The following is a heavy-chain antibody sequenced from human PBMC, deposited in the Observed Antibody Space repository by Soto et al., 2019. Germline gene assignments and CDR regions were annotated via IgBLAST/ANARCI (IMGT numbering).Heavy chain of an antibody. CDR1: GGSISSSSYY. V-gene: IGHV4-39*01. CDR2: IYYSGST. Sequence: QLQLQESGPGLVKPSETLSLTCTVSGGSISSSSYYWGWIRQPPGKGLEWIGSIYYSGSTYYNPSLKSRVTISVDTSKNQFSLKLSSVTAADTAVYYCARRRYYYGSGSKNWFDPWGQGTLVTVSS. D-gene: IGHD3-10*01. CDR3: ARRRYYYGSGSKNWFDP. J-gene: IGHJ5*02.